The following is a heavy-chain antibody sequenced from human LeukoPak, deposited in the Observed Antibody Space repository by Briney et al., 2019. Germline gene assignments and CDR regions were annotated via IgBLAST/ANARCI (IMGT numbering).Heavy chain of an antibody. J-gene: IGHJ4*02. CDR1: GYTFTSYD. CDR3: ARKSGSFKDFDY. Sequence: ASVTVSCKASGYTFTSYDINWVRQATGQGLEWMGWMNPNSGNTGCAQKFQGRVTMTRNTSISTAYMELSSLRSEDTAVYYCARKSGSFKDFDYWGQGTLVTVSS. V-gene: IGHV1-8*01. CDR2: MNPNSGNT. D-gene: IGHD1-26*01.